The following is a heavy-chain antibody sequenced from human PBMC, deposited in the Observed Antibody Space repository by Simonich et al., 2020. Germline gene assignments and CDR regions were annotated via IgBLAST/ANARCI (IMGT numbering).Heavy chain of an antibody. J-gene: IGHJ4*02. D-gene: IGHD3-3*01. Sequence: EVQLVESGGGLVKPGGSLRLSCAASGFTFSSYSMNWVRQAPEKGLGWVSSISSSSSYIYYADSVKGRFTISRDNAKNSLYLQMNSLRAEDTAVYYCARKRFLEWFFDYWGQGTLVTVSS. CDR1: GFTFSSYS. CDR3: ARKRFLEWFFDY. V-gene: IGHV3-21*01. CDR2: ISSSSSYI.